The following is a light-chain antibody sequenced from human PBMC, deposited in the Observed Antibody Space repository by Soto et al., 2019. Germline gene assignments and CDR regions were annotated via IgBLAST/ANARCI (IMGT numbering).Light chain of an antibody. CDR2: AAS. CDR3: LQDYNYPYT. Sequence: ALQMTQSPPSLSASVGDRVTITCRASQGIRNDLGWYQQKPGKAPRLLIYAASSLQGGVPSRFSGSGSGTDFTLTISSLQPEDSATYYCLQDYNYPYTFGQGTKLEIK. J-gene: IGKJ2*01. CDR1: QGIRND. V-gene: IGKV1-6*01.